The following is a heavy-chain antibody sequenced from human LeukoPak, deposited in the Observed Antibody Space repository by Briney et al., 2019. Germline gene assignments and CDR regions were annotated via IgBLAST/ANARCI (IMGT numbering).Heavy chain of an antibody. J-gene: IGHJ6*02. V-gene: IGHV4-59*01. Sequence: SETLSLTCTVSGGSISSYYWSWIRQPPGKGLEWIGYIYYSGSTNYNPSLKSRVTISVDTSKNQFSLKLSSVTAADTAVYYCARDRPGITAAANHYYYGMDVWGQGTTVTVS. CDR1: GGSISSYY. CDR2: IYYSGST. CDR3: ARDRPGITAAANHYYYGMDV. D-gene: IGHD6-13*01.